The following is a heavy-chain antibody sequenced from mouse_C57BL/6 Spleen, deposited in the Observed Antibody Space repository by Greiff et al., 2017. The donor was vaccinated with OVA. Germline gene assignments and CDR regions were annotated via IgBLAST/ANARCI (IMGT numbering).Heavy chain of an antibody. CDR1: GFTFSSYA. CDR3: TRGNRYWYFDV. Sequence: EVKLMESGEGLVKPGGSLKLSCAASGFTFSSYAMSWVRQTPEKRLEWVAYISSGGDYIYYADTVKGRFTISRDNARNTLYLQMSSLKSEDTAMYYCTRGNRYWYFDVWGTGTTVTVSS. V-gene: IGHV5-9-1*02. CDR2: ISSGGDYI. D-gene: IGHD2-1*01. J-gene: IGHJ1*03.